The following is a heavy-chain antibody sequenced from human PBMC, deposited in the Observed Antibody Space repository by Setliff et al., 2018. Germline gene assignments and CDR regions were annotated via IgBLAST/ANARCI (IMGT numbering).Heavy chain of an antibody. CDR2: IYTSGST. V-gene: IGHV4-61*09. Sequence: PSETLSLTCSVSGGSISSGSDYWTWIRQPAGKGLEWIGHIYTSGSTKYNPSLKSRVTISVDMSKNQFSLKLSSVTAADTAVYYCARAISGWYSAHYYYMDVWGKGTTVTVSS. D-gene: IGHD6-19*01. J-gene: IGHJ6*03. CDR1: GGSISSGSDY. CDR3: ARAISGWYSAHYYYMDV.